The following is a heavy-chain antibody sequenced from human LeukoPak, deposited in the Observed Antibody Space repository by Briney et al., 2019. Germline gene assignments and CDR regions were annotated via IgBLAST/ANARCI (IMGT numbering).Heavy chain of an antibody. CDR3: ARGDHYDSSGYYY. CDR2: INHSGST. Sequence: SETLSLTCAVYGGSFSDYYWSWIRQPPGKGLEWIGEINHSGSTNFNPSLKSRVTISVDTSKNQFSPKLSSVTAADTAVYYCARGDHYDSSGYYYWGQGTLVTVSS. CDR1: GGSFSDYY. J-gene: IGHJ4*02. D-gene: IGHD3-22*01. V-gene: IGHV4-34*01.